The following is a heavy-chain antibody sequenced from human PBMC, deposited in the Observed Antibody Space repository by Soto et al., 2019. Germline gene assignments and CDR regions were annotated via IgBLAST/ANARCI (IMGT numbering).Heavy chain of an antibody. CDR1: GFTFTNFV. CDR3: AKGSASSRPYFFDC. Sequence: PGGSLRLSCAVSGFTFTNFVMSWVRQAPGKGLEWVSAITGSSGDTYYADSVKGWFTISRDNSENTLHLQMDSLRAEDTAIYYCAKGSASSRPYFFDCWGQGALVTVSS. CDR2: ITGSSGDT. J-gene: IGHJ4*02. D-gene: IGHD6-6*01. V-gene: IGHV3-23*01.